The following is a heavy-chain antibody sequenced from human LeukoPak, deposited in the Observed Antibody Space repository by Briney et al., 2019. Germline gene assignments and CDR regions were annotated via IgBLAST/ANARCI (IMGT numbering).Heavy chain of an antibody. J-gene: IGHJ4*02. CDR3: ARGGSTLFDY. V-gene: IGHV4-61*02. Sequence: PSQTLSLTCTVSGGSINSAGSYWSWIRQPAGKGLEWIGRIYISGSTNYNPSLKSRVTISPDTSKNQFSLRLSSVTAADTAAYYCARGGSTLFDYRGKGTLVTASS. CDR2: IYISGST. D-gene: IGHD2-2*01. CDR1: GGSINSAGSY.